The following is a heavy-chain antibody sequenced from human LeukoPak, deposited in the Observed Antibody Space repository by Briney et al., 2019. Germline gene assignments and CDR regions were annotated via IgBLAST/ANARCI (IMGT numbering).Heavy chain of an antibody. D-gene: IGHD2-2*01. CDR3: ARLVPAAIIDY. V-gene: IGHV3-21*01. CDR1: GFTFGSYS. CDR2: ISSSSSYI. J-gene: IGHJ4*02. Sequence: GGSLRLSCAASGFTFGSYSMNWVRQAPGKGLEWVSSISSSSSYIYYADSVKGRFTISRDNAKNSLYLQMNSLRAEDTAVYYCARLVPAAIIDYWGQGALVTVSS.